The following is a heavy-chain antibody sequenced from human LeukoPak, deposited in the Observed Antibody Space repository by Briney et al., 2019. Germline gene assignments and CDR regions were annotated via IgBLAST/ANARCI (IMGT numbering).Heavy chain of an antibody. CDR1: GYNFPNYW. Sequence: GESLKISCKGSGYNFPNYWIGWVRQMPGKGLEWMGIIYPGDSDTRYSLSFQGQVTISADKSISTAYLQWNSLKASDTAMYYCARQVDTAMVIDAFDIWGQGTMVTVSS. D-gene: IGHD5-18*01. J-gene: IGHJ3*02. V-gene: IGHV5-51*01. CDR3: ARQVDTAMVIDAFDI. CDR2: IYPGDSDT.